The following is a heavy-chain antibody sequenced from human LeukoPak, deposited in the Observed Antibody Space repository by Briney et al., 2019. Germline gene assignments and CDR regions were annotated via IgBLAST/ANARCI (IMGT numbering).Heavy chain of an antibody. CDR2: ISGSGGST. CDR1: GFTFSSYA. J-gene: IGHJ3*02. CDR3: AKLERFLEWLDAFDI. V-gene: IGHV3-23*01. Sequence: PGGSLRLSCAASGFTFSSYAMSWVRQAPGKGLEWVSAISGSGGSTYSADSVKGRFTISRDNSKNTLYLQMNSLRAEDTAVYYCAKLERFLEWLDAFDIWGQGTMVTVSS. D-gene: IGHD3-3*01.